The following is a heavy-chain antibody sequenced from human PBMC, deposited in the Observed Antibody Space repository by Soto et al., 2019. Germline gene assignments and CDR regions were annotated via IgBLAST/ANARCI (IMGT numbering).Heavy chain of an antibody. J-gene: IGHJ5*02. V-gene: IGHV3-23*01. D-gene: IGHD5-12*01. CDR1: GFTFSSYA. CDR2: ISGSGGST. Sequence: GSLRLSCAASGFTFSSYAMSWVRQAPGKGLEWVSAISGSGGSTYYADSVKGRFTISRDNSKNTLYLQMNSLRAEDTAVYYCAKPGALSGYDYLNWFDPWGQGTLVTVSS. CDR3: AKPGALSGYDYLNWFDP.